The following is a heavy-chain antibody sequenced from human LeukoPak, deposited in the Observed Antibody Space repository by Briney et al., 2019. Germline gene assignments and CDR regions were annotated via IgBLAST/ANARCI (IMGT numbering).Heavy chain of an antibody. CDR1: GFTFSSYG. J-gene: IGHJ4*02. CDR2: IWYDGSNK. V-gene: IGHV3-33*06. D-gene: IGHD3-10*01. Sequence: GGSLRLSCAASGFTFSSYGMHWVRQAPGKGLEWVAVIWYDGSNKYYADSVKGRFTISRDNSKNTLYLQINSLRAEDTAVYYCAKDLHVWFGESIFDYWGQGTLVTVSS. CDR3: AKDLHVWFGESIFDY.